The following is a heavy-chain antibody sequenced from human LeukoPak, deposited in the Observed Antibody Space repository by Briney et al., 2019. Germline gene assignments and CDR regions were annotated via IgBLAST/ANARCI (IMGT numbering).Heavy chain of an antibody. V-gene: IGHV4-34*01. CDR2: INHSGST. J-gene: IGHJ5*02. D-gene: IGHD2-15*01. CDR3: ASSDVRDIVVVVAAT. Sequence: SETLSLTCAVYGGSFSGYYWSWIRQPPGKGLEWIGEINHSGSTNYNPSLKSRVTISVDTSKNQFSLKLSSVTAADTAVYYCASSDVRDIVVVVAATWGQGTLVTVSS. CDR1: GGSFSGYY.